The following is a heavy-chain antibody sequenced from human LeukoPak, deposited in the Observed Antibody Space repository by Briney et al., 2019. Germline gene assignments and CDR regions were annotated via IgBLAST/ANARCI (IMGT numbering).Heavy chain of an antibody. D-gene: IGHD3-22*01. J-gene: IGHJ4*02. CDR3: ARASYYYDSSGYPGYYFDY. CDR2: INPNSGGT. V-gene: IGHV1-2*02. Sequence: ASVKVSCKASGYTFTGYYMHWVRQAPGQGLEWMGWINPNSGGTNYAQKFQGRVTMTRDTSISTAYMELSRLRSDDTAVYYCARASYYYDSSGYPGYYFDYWGQGTLVTVSP. CDR1: GYTFTGYY.